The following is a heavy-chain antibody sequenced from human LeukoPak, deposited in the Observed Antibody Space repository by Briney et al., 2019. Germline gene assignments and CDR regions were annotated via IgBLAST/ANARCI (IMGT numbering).Heavy chain of an antibody. D-gene: IGHD3-10*01. V-gene: IGHV3-74*01. CDR1: GFTFSPYW. Sequence: GGSLRLSCAASGFTFSPYWMHWVRQAPGKGLVWVSRINGDGSITAYADSVKGRFTISRDNAKNTLYLQMNSLRAEDTAVYYCARGRAGNYYNHNDYWGQGTLVTVSS. CDR3: ARGRAGNYYNHNDY. J-gene: IGHJ4*02. CDR2: INGDGSIT.